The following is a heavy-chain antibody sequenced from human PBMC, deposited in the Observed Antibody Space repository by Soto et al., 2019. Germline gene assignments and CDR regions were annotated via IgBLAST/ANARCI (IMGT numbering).Heavy chain of an antibody. V-gene: IGHV4-39*01. D-gene: IGHD3-9*01. CDR1: GGSTSSSSYY. Sequence: SETLSLTCTVSGGSTSSSSYYWGWIRQPPGKGLEWIGSIYYSGSTYCNPSLKSRVTISVDTSKNQFSLKLSSVTAADTAVYYCASLPSYYDILTGYYTEYWGQGTLVTVSS. CDR2: IYYSGST. J-gene: IGHJ4*02. CDR3: ASLPSYYDILTGYYTEY.